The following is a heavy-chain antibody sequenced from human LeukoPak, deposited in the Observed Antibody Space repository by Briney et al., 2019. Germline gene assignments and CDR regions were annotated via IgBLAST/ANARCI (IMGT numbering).Heavy chain of an antibody. J-gene: IGHJ6*03. CDR3: ARELNTAMGKYYYYYMDV. V-gene: IGHV4-59*01. CDR2: IYYSGST. CDR1: GGSISSYY. D-gene: IGHD5-18*01. Sequence: SETLSLTCTVSGGSISSYYWSWIRQPPGKGLEWIGYIYYSGSTNYNPSLKSRVTISVDTSKNQFSLKLSSVTAADTAVYYCARELNTAMGKYYYYYMDVWGKGTTVTVSS.